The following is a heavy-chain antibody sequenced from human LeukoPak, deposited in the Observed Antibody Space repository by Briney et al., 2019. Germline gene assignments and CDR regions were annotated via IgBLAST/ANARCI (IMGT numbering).Heavy chain of an antibody. CDR1: GYTFTSYG. J-gene: IGHJ5*02. D-gene: IGHD4-23*01. CDR2: ISAYNGNT. CDR3: ARGPLTPKLCWFDP. V-gene: IGHV1-18*01. Sequence: ASVKVSCKASGYTFTSYGISWVRQAPGQGLEWMGWISAYNGNTNYARKLQGRVTMTTDTSTSTAYMELRSLRSDDTAVYYCARGPLTPKLCWFDPWGQGTLVTVSS.